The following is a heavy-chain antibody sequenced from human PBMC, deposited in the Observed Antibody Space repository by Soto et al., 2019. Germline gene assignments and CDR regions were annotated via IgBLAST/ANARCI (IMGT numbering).Heavy chain of an antibody. D-gene: IGHD5-18*01. V-gene: IGHV1-69*06. CDR1: GGTFSCYV. J-gene: IGHJ4*02. CDR2: IIPVFGTA. CDR3: ARGRSVYSYGPDY. Sequence: AVKVSCQAPGGTFSCYVISWVRKAPGQGLEWIGGIIPVFGTANYAQNFHSGVTTTADKSTSTAYMELGSLRSEDTAEYYCARGRSVYSYGPDYWGQGTLVTVSS.